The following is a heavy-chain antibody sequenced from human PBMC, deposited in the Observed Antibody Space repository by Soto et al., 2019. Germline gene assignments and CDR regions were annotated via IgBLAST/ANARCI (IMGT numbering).Heavy chain of an antibody. CDR1: GFSLSTSGVG. D-gene: IGHD3-22*01. Sequence: SGPTLVNPTQTLTLTCTFSGFSLSTSGVGVGWIRQPPGKALEWLALIYWDDDKRYRPSLKSRLTITKDTSKNQVVLTMTNMDPVDTATYYCAHINDYDSTGSPWDWFDPWGQGTLVTVSS. V-gene: IGHV2-5*02. CDR2: IYWDDDK. J-gene: IGHJ5*02. CDR3: AHINDYDSTGSPWDWFDP.